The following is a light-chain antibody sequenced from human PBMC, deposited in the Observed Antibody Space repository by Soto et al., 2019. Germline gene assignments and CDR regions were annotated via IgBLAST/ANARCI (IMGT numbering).Light chain of an antibody. CDR3: SSYATSTTLV. CDR2: DVS. J-gene: IGLJ1*01. Sequence: QSALTQPASVSGSPGQSITISCTGTSSDVGYYDYVSWYQQHPGNAPKLMIYDVSNRASGSSGRFSGSKSGNTAALTVSGLYADDEADYYCSSYATSTTLVFGTGTKLTVL. V-gene: IGLV2-14*03. CDR1: SSDVGYYDY.